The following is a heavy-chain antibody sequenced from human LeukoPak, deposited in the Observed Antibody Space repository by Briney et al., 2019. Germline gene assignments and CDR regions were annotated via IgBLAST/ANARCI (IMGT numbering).Heavy chain of an antibody. CDR3: AKDRAITILAPIDY. J-gene: IGHJ4*02. D-gene: IGHD3-9*01. CDR2: IRYDGSNK. CDR1: GFTFSSYG. Sequence: GGSLRLSCAASGFTFSSYGMHWVRQAPGKGLEWVAFIRYDGSNKYYADSVKGRFTISRDNSKNTLYLQMNSLRAEDTAVYYCAKDRAITILAPIDYWGQGTLVTVSS. V-gene: IGHV3-30*02.